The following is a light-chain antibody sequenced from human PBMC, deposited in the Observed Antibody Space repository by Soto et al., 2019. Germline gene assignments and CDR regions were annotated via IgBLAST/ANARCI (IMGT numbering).Light chain of an antibody. V-gene: IGKV3-11*01. J-gene: IGKJ4*01. Sequence: EIVLTQSPATLSLSPGNRATLSCRASQSVSGYLAWYQQKPGQAPRLLIYDASNRATGIPARFSGSGSGTDFALPITSLEPEHVEVYYCQQRSNWPSTFGGGTKVEI. CDR1: QSVSGY. CDR2: DAS. CDR3: QQRSNWPST.